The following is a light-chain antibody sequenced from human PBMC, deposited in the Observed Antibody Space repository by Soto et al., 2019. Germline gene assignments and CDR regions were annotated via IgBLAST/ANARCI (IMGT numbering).Light chain of an antibody. Sequence: DIQMTQSPSSVSASVGDRVTITCRASQGISSWLAWYQQKPGKAPRLLISAASSVQTGVPSRFSGSGSGTDFTLTISSLQPEDFATYFCQQAHAFPITFGQGTRLEIK. CDR3: QQAHAFPIT. V-gene: IGKV1-12*01. CDR1: QGISSW. CDR2: AAS. J-gene: IGKJ5*01.